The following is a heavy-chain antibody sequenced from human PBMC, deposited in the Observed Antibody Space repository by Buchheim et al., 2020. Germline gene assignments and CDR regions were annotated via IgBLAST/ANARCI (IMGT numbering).Heavy chain of an antibody. V-gene: IGHV3-74*01. Sequence: EVQLVESGGGLVQPGGSLRLSCVASGFTFNTYWMHWVRQVPGKGLVWVSRINSEGNRTSHADYVKGRFTISRDNAKNTLYLQMNSLTVEDTAVYYCARDYVVTSSYYYGMDVWGQGTT. J-gene: IGHJ6*02. D-gene: IGHD3-22*01. CDR2: INSEGNRT. CDR3: ARDYVVTSSYYYGMDV. CDR1: GFTFNTYW.